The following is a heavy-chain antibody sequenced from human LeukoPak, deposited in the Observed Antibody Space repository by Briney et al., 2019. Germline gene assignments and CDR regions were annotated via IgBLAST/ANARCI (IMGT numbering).Heavy chain of an antibody. D-gene: IGHD2/OR15-2a*01. CDR2: ISSCSDYI. CDR3: ARRTEYGWLDP. V-gene: IGHV3-21*01. CDR1: RFTFSSYS. Sequence: GGSLRLSCAASRFTFSSYSMNWVRQAPGKGLEWVSSISSCSDYIYYADSVKGRFTISRDNARNSLYLQMNSLRVEDTAVYYCARRTEYGWLDPWGQGTLVTVSS. J-gene: IGHJ5*02.